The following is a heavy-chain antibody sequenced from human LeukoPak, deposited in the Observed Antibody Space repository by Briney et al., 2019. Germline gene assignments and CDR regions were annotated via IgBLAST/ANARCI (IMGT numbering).Heavy chain of an antibody. J-gene: IGHJ4*02. CDR1: GFTFSSYW. D-gene: IGHD5-12*01. Sequence: GGSLRLSCAASGFTFSSYWMHWVRQVPGKGLVWVSRINSDGSSTSYADSMKGRFTISRDNAKNSLYLQMNSLRAEDTAVYYCARDRVVAPYYFDYWGQGTLVTVSS. CDR2: INSDGSST. CDR3: ARDRVVAPYYFDY. V-gene: IGHV3-74*01.